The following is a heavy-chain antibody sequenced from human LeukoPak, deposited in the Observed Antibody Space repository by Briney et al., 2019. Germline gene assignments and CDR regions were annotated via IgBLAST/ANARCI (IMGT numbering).Heavy chain of an antibody. J-gene: IGHJ4*02. CDR2: INPNSGGT. CDR3: ARGRPMDTALYYFDY. CDR1: GYTFTGYY. Sequence: ASVKVSCKASGYTFTGYYMHWVRQAPGQGLEWMGWINPNSGGTNYAQKFQGWVTMTRDTSISTAYMELSRLRSDDTAVYYCARGRPMDTALYYFDYWGQGTLVTVSS. V-gene: IGHV1-2*04. D-gene: IGHD5-18*01.